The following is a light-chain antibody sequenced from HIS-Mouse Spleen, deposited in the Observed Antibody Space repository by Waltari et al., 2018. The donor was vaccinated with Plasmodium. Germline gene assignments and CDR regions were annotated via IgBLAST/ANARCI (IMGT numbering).Light chain of an antibody. Sequence: SYELTQPPSVSVSPGQTASITCSGDKLGDKYACWYQQKPGQSPVLVIYQDSKRPSGIPERFSGSNSGNTATRTISGTQAMDEADYYCQAWDSSTVGFGGGTKLTVL. J-gene: IGLJ2*01. CDR3: QAWDSSTVG. CDR1: KLGDKY. V-gene: IGLV3-1*01. CDR2: QDS.